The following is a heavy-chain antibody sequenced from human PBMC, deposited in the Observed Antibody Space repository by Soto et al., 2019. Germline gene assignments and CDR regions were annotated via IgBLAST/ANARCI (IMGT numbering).Heavy chain of an antibody. J-gene: IGHJ6*02. CDR1: GGTFSSYA. Sequence: SLKVSCKASGGTFSSYAISWVRQAPGQGLEWMGGIIPIFGTANYAQKFQGRVTITADKSTSTAYMELSSLRSEDTAVYYCARTDITMVRGVKGMDVWGQGTTLTVSS. CDR2: IIPIFGTA. V-gene: IGHV1-69*06. D-gene: IGHD3-10*01. CDR3: ARTDITMVRGVKGMDV.